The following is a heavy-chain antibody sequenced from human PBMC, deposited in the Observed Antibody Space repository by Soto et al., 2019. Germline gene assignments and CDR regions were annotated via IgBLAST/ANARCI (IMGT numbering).Heavy chain of an antibody. V-gene: IGHV3-48*03. Sequence: PGGSLRLSCAASGFTFSSYEMNWVRQAPGKGLEWVSYISSSGSTIYYADSVKGRFTISRDNAKNSLYLQMNSLRAEDTAVYYCARAGYCTNGVCYDVANWFDPWGQGTLVTVSS. CDR3: ARAGYCTNGVCYDVANWFDP. CDR1: GFTFSSYE. J-gene: IGHJ5*02. D-gene: IGHD2-8*01. CDR2: ISSSGSTI.